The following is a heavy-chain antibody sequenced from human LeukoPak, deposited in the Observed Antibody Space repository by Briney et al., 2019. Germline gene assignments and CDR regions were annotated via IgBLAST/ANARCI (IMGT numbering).Heavy chain of an antibody. J-gene: IGHJ5*02. D-gene: IGHD2-2*01. CDR3: VRGTHCSSTSCLGGIDP. V-gene: IGHV1-8*03. Sequence: EASVKVSCKASGYTFTSYDINWVRQATGQGLEWMGWITPNSGNTGYAQPFQGRVLITRDTSISTAYMELSSLRSEDTAVYYCVRGTHCSSTSCLGGIDPWGQGTLVTV. CDR2: ITPNSGNT. CDR1: GYTFTSYD.